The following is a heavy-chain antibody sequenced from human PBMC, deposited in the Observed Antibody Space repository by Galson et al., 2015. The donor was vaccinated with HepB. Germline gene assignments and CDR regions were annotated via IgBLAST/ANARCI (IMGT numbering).Heavy chain of an antibody. Sequence: SLRLSCAASGFTFSSYAMSGVRQARGRGLEGVSGISGSGGRKYYADSVKGRFTISRDNSKNTLYLQMISLRAEDTAVYYCAREYYYDSSGYYWGLDYWGQGTLVTVSS. CDR3: AREYYYDSSGYYWGLDY. CDR2: ISGSGGRK. V-gene: IGHV3-23*01. CDR1: GFTFSSYA. D-gene: IGHD3-22*01. J-gene: IGHJ4*02.